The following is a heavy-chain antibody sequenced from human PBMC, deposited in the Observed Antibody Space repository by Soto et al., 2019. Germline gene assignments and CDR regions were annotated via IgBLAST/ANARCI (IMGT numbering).Heavy chain of an antibody. V-gene: IGHV4-59*12. Sequence: PSETLSLTCTVSGGSISSYYWSWIRQPPGKGLEWIGYIYYSGSTNYNPSLKSRVTISVDTSKNQFSLKLSSVTAADTAVYYCARVYGDYVAGYWFDPWGQGTLVTVSS. D-gene: IGHD4-17*01. CDR1: GGSISSYY. CDR2: IYYSGST. J-gene: IGHJ5*02. CDR3: ARVYGDYVAGYWFDP.